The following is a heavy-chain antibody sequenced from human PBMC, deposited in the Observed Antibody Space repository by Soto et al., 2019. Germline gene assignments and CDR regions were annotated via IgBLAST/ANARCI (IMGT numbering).Heavy chain of an antibody. V-gene: IGHV4-31*03. Sequence: SETLSLTCTVSGGSISSGGYYWSWIRQHPGKGLEWIGYIYYSGSTYYNPSLKSRVTISVDTSKNQFSLKLSSVTATDTAVYYCAREGGAGFTMVRGVHDHDAFDIWGQGTVVTVSS. D-gene: IGHD3-10*01. J-gene: IGHJ3*02. CDR2: IYYSGST. CDR1: GGSISSGGYY. CDR3: AREGGAGFTMVRGVHDHDAFDI.